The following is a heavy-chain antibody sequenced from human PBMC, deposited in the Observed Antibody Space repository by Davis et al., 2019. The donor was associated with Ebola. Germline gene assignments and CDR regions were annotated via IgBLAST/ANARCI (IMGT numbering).Heavy chain of an antibody. CDR2: ISGAGDRT. Sequence: GESLKISCIASGFTFSNYEMDWVRQAPGKGLEWVSYISGAGDRTYYADFVKGRFSISRDNAQNLLFLQMNSLRVEDTAVYYCARGRVYYYDSSGYSEGLDVWGQGTTVTVSS. CDR1: GFTFSNYE. V-gene: IGHV3-48*03. CDR3: ARGRVYYYDSSGYSEGLDV. D-gene: IGHD3-22*01. J-gene: IGHJ6*02.